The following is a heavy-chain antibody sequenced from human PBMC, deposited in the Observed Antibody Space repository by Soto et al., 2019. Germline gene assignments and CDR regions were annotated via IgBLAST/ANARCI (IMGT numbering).Heavy chain of an antibody. J-gene: IGHJ4*02. CDR2: ITGGGGST. V-gene: IGHV3-23*01. CDR1: VFTCSGYA. Sequence: GWSLRLSCLASVFTCSGYAMTWFRQAPGKGLEWVSAITGGGGSTYYADSVKGRFTISRDNSKNTLYLQMNSPRAEDTAVYYCAKRISGWYEIDYWGQGTLVTVSS. CDR3: AKRISGWYEIDY. D-gene: IGHD6-19*01.